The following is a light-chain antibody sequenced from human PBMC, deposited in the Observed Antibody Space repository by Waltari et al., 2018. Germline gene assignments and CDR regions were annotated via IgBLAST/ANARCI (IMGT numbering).Light chain of an antibody. Sequence: DIHMTPSPSSLSASVGDRVTITCRASQSISSYLNWYQQRPGKAPNLLIFAASSLQSGVPSRFSGSGSGTDFTLTISSLQPEDFATYYCQQSHSSPGTFGGGTKVEIK. CDR3: QQSHSSPGT. J-gene: IGKJ4*01. CDR2: AAS. CDR1: QSISSY. V-gene: IGKV1-39*01.